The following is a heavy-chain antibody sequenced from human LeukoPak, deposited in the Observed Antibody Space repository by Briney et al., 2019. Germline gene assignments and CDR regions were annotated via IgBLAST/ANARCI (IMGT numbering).Heavy chain of an antibody. Sequence: SETLSLACTVSGGSISSYYWSWIRQPPGKGLEWIGYIYYSGSTNYNPSLKSRVTISVDTSKNQFSLKLSSVTAADTAVYYCARAPVRAARPEGWFDPWGQGTLVTVSS. V-gene: IGHV4-59*01. CDR2: IYYSGST. J-gene: IGHJ5*02. D-gene: IGHD6-6*01. CDR1: GGSISSYY. CDR3: ARAPVRAARPEGWFDP.